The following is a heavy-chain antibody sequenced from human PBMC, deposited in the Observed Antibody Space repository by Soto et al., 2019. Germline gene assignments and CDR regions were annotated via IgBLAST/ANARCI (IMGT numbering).Heavy chain of an antibody. CDR3: ARASGLEYCSGGSCYPDY. CDR2: INSDGSAT. Sequence: VQLVESGGGLVQPGGSLRLSCAASGFTFSSYWMYWVGQAPGKGLVWVSRINSDGSATKYADSVKGRFTISRDNAKNTLYLLMNRLRAEDTAVYYCARASGLEYCSGGSCYPDYRGQGTLVTDSS. D-gene: IGHD2-15*01. CDR1: GFTFSSYW. J-gene: IGHJ4*02. V-gene: IGHV3-74*03.